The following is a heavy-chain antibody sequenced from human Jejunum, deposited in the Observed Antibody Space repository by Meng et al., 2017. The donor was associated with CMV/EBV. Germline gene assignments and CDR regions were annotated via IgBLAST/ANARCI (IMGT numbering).Heavy chain of an antibody. CDR1: FTLSSYS. CDR2: ISSSSNYI. V-gene: IGHV3-21*01. Sequence: FTLSSYSMNWVRQAPGKGLEWVSYISSSSNYIHYSDSVKGRFTISTDNAKNSLFLQMNSLRAEDTGVYYCARIYDYGGAHYGMDVWGQGTTVTVSS. CDR3: ARIYDYGGAHYGMDV. D-gene: IGHD4/OR15-4a*01. J-gene: IGHJ6*02.